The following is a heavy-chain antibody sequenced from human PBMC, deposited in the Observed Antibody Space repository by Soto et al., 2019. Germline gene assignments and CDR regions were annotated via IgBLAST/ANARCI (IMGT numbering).Heavy chain of an antibody. CDR3: ARVLLFDP. CDR1: GGSISSSN. J-gene: IGHJ5*02. V-gene: IGHV3-48*02. CDR2: ISSSSSTI. Sequence: ETLSLTCAVSGGSISSSNWWSWVRQPPGKGLEWVSYISSSSSTIYYADSVKGRFTISRDNAKNSLYLQMNSLRDEDTTVYYCARVLLFDPWGQGTLVTVSS.